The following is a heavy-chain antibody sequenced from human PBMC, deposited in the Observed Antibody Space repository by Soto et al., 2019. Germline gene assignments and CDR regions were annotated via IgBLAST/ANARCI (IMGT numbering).Heavy chain of an antibody. CDR1: GDTFTSYG. D-gene: IGHD4-17*01. Sequence: APVKLTCKAPGDTFTSYGISWVRQAPGQGLEWMGWISAYNGNTNYSQKLQGRVTMTTDTSTSTAYMELRSLRSDDTAVHSCASLPTTVVTPIVWGQGSLVTVSS. V-gene: IGHV1-18*04. CDR2: ISAYNGNT. CDR3: ASLPTTVVTPIV. J-gene: IGHJ4*02.